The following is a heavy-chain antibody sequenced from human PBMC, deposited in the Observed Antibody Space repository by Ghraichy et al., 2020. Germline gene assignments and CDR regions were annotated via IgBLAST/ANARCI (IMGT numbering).Heavy chain of an antibody. Sequence: ASVKVSCKASGYTFTGYYMHWVRQAPGQGLEWMGWINPNSGGTNYAQKFQGWVTMTRDTSISTAYMELSRLRSDDTAVYYCARDFIAAAGTGEDYYYGMGVRGQGTTVT. D-gene: IGHD6-13*01. CDR2: INPNSGGT. CDR1: GYTFTGYY. J-gene: IGHJ6*02. CDR3: ARDFIAAAGTGEDYYYGMGV. V-gene: IGHV1-2*04.